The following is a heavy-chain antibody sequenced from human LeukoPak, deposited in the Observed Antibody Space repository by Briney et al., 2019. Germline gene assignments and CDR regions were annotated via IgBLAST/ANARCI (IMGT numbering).Heavy chain of an antibody. CDR3: ARGYYDSWSGIGDYYMDV. Sequence: GGSLRLSCAASGFTFSDYYMSWIRQAPGKGLEWVANINQDGSEKYYVDSVKGRFTISRDSAKNSLYLQMNSLRAEDTAVYFCARGYYDSWSGIGDYYMDVWGTGTTVTVSS. CDR2: INQDGSEK. D-gene: IGHD3-3*01. J-gene: IGHJ6*03. CDR1: GFTFSDYY. V-gene: IGHV3-7*04.